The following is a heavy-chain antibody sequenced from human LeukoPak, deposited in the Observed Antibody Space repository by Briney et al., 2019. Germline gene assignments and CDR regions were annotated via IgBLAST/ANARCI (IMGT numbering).Heavy chain of an antibody. CDR2: LTNGGDLT. V-gene: IGHV3-23*01. CDR3: AKDARRTDGWYYFES. J-gene: IGHJ4*02. CDR1: GLTFNSLS. Sequence: GGSLRLSCAASGLTFNSLSMAGVRQAPGKGLEGVAALTNGGDLTYYTDSVKGRFTISRDNSKNTLHLEMSSMRAEDTGIYCCAKDARRTDGWYYFESWGRGTLVTVSS. D-gene: IGHD6-19*01.